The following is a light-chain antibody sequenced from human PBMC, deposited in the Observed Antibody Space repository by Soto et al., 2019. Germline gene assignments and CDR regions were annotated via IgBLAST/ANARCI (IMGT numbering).Light chain of an antibody. J-gene: IGLJ3*02. V-gene: IGLV6-57*04. CDR1: SGSIASNY. CDR2: EDN. Sequence: NFMLTQPPSVSESPGKTVTISCTRSSGSIASNYVQWYQQRPGSAPTTVIYEDNQRPSGVPDRFSGSIDSSSNSASLTLTGLKTEDEADYYCQSFYTNSWVFGGGTKLTVL. CDR3: QSFYTNSWV.